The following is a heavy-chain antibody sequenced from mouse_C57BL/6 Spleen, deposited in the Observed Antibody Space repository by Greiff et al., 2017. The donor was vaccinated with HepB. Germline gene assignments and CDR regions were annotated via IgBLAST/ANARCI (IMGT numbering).Heavy chain of an antibody. Sequence: VQLQQSGPELVKPGASVKISCKASGYAFSSSWMNWVKQRPGKGLEWIGRIYPGDGDTNYNGKFKGKATLTADKASSTAYMQLSSLTSEDSAVYFCARTDGSSHWYFDVWGTGTTVTVSS. V-gene: IGHV1-82*01. J-gene: IGHJ1*03. CDR2: IYPGDGDT. CDR3: ARTDGSSHWYFDV. CDR1: GYAFSSSW. D-gene: IGHD1-1*01.